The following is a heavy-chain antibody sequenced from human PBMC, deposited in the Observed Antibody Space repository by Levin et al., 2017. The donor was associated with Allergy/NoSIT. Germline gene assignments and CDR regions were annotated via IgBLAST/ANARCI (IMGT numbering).Heavy chain of an antibody. CDR2: IYHSGST. J-gene: IGHJ6*02. CDR1: GGSISSYY. D-gene: IGHD5-18*01. V-gene: IGHV4-59*12. Sequence: SCTVSGGSISSYYWSWIRQPPGKGLEWIGYIYHSGSTISSPSLKSRVTISIDTSRNQFSLRLRSVAAADTAVYYCASSGITAMIYYYNGLDVWGQGTTVTVSS. CDR3: ASSGITAMIYYYNGLDV.